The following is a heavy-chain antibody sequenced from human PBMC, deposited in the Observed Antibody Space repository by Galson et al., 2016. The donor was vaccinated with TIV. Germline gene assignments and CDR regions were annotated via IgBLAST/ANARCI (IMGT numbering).Heavy chain of an antibody. V-gene: IGHV1-18*04. Sequence: SVKVSCKASGYTFSYYGISWVRRAPGQGLEWMGWISGHSGNTDYARKFRGRLVMTTDTSTGTAFMEVRSLTSDDTAVYYCARDRGSMTMILVVDYYYGMDVWGQGTTVTVSS. CDR2: ISGHSGNT. CDR3: ARDRGSMTMILVVDYYYGMDV. CDR1: GYTFSYYG. J-gene: IGHJ6*02. D-gene: IGHD3-22*01.